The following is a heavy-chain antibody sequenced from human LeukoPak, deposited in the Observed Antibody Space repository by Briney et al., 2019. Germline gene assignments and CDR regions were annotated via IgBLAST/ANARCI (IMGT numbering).Heavy chain of an antibody. V-gene: IGHV3-66*01. CDR2: IYSGGST. CDR1: GFTFGDYA. D-gene: IGHD3-10*01. Sequence: GGSLRLSCTASGFTFGDYAMSWVRQAPGKGLEWVSIIYSGGSTNYADSVKGRFTISRDNAKNTLYLHMNSLRAEDTAVYYCTANYNYWGQGTLVTVSS. CDR3: TANYNY. J-gene: IGHJ4*02.